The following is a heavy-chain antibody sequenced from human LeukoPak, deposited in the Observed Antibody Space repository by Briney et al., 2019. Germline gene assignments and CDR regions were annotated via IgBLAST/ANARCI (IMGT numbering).Heavy chain of an antibody. Sequence: PSETLSLTCTVSGGSISSGGYYWSWIRQHPGKGLEWIGYIYYSGSTYYNPSLKSRVTISVDTSKNQFSLKLSSVTAADTAVYYCARDGARGAFDIWGQGTMVTVSS. CDR1: GGSISSGGYY. J-gene: IGHJ3*02. D-gene: IGHD3-10*01. V-gene: IGHV4-31*03. CDR2: IYYSGST. CDR3: ARDGARGAFDI.